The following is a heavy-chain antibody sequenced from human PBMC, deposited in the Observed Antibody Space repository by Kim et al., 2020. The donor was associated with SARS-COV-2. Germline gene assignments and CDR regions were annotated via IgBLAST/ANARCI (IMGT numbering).Heavy chain of an antibody. V-gene: IGHV3-48*02. Sequence: GGSLRLSCAASGFTFSSYSMNWVRQAPGKGLAWVSYISSSSSTIYYADSVKGRFTISRDNAKNSLYLQMNSLRDEDTAVYYCARGERYSSSWATDYWGQGTLVTVSS. J-gene: IGHJ4*02. CDR3: ARGERYSSSWATDY. CDR2: ISSSSSTI. D-gene: IGHD6-13*01. CDR1: GFTFSSYS.